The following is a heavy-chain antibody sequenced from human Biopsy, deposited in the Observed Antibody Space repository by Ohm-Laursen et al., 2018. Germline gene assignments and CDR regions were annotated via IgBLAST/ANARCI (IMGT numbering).Heavy chain of an antibody. D-gene: IGHD2-2*01. V-gene: IGHV4-34*01. CDR3: ARFIVPSLHCCNGVCPIRWFDP. CDR1: GGTYSGCD. Sequence: GTLSLTCSVYGGTYSGCDWSGIRQPPGKGLEWIGEVHHDGRANYNPSLKSRVTISGDMSKKQFSLKLSGVTAADTAVYYCARFIVPSLHCCNGVCPIRWFDPWGQGTLVTV. J-gene: IGHJ5*02. CDR2: VHHDGRA.